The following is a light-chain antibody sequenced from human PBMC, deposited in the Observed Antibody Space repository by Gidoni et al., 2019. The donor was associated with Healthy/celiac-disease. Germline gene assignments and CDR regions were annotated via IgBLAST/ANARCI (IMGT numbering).Light chain of an antibody. CDR3: QQYDNPSLT. V-gene: IGKV1-33*01. J-gene: IGKJ4*01. CDR2: DVS. Sequence: DIQITQSQSPLSASVGDRVTINCQASQDIRHYLNWYQQKPGKAPKLLMYDVSNLEAGGPSGFSGSGSGTDVTFTISSLQPEDIATDYCQQYDNPSLTFGGGTKVEIK. CDR1: QDIRHY.